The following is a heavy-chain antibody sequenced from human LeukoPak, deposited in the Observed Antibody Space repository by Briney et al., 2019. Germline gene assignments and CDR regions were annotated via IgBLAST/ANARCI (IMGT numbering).Heavy chain of an antibody. V-gene: IGHV1-2*02. CDR1: GYTFTDYY. D-gene: IGHD3-10*01. Sequence: PGASVKVSCKASGYTFTDYYIHWVRQAPGHGLEWLGWMNAKTGATSSAQKFPGRFTMTRDTSISTAYMELSRLRSDDTAVYYCARVWYYYAAFDIWGQGTMVTVSS. J-gene: IGHJ3*02. CDR3: ARVWYYYAAFDI. CDR2: MNAKTGAT.